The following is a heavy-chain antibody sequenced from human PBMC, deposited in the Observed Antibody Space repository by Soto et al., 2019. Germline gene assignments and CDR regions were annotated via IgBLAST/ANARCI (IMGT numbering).Heavy chain of an antibody. CDR3: ARGLNKDEINWFDP. CDR2: INHSGST. J-gene: IGHJ5*02. V-gene: IGHV4-34*01. CDR1: GGSFSGYY. Sequence: QVQLQQWGAGLLKPSETLSLTCAVYGGSFSGYYWSWIRQPPGKGLEWIGEINHSGSTNYNPSLKSRVTISVDTSKNQFSLKLSSVTAADTAVYYCARGLNKDEINWFDPWGQGTLVTVSS.